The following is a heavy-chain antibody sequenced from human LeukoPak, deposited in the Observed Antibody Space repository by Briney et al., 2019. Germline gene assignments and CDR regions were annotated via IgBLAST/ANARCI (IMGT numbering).Heavy chain of an antibody. CDR1: GFTFSSYS. CDR3: ARDAAVQQLGYYYYYMDV. D-gene: IGHD6-13*01. CDR2: ISSSSTI. V-gene: IGHV3-48*04. Sequence: GGSLRLSCAASGFTFSSYSMNWVRQAPGKGLEWVSYISSSSTIYYADSVKGRFTISRDNAKNSLYLQMNSLRAEDTAVYYCARDAAVQQLGYYYYYMDVWGKGTTVTVSS. J-gene: IGHJ6*03.